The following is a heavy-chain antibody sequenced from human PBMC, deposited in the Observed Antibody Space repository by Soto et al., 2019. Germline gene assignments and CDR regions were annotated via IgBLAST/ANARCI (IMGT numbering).Heavy chain of an antibody. CDR1: GFTFNGAW. D-gene: IGHD3-16*01. CDR3: AADLPDWGAYAFDY. CDR2: VKSKVDGETI. V-gene: IGHV3-15*07. J-gene: IGHJ4*02. Sequence: GGSLRLSCAASGFTFNGAWMNWVSQGPGKGLEWVGRVKSKVDGETIDYAAPVKGRFTISRDDSRNTVYLQMNSLSTEDTAMYYCAADLPDWGAYAFDYWGQGALVTVSS.